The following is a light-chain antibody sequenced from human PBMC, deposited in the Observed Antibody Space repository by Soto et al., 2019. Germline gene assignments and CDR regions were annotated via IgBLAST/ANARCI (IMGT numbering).Light chain of an antibody. CDR2: GAS. Sequence: EIVLTQSPGTLSLSPGERATLSCRASQSVSSSYLAWYQQKPGQALRLLIYGASSRATGIPDRFSGSGSGTDFTLTISILEPEDFAVYYCQQYGSSPLFTFGPGTKVDIK. V-gene: IGKV3-20*01. CDR1: QSVSSSY. J-gene: IGKJ3*01. CDR3: QQYGSSPLFT.